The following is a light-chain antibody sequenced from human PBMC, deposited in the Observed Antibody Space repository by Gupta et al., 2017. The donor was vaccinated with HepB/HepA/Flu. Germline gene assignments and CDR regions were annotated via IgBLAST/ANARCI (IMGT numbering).Light chain of an antibody. J-gene: IGKJ1*01. CDR1: QSVSSSY. Sequence: EMVLTQSPGPLSVSQGERATLSCRASQSVSSSYLAWHQQKPGQAPRLLIYGASSRATGIPDRFSGSGSGTDFTLTISRLEPEDFAVYYCQQYGSSPRTFGQGTKVEIK. CDR3: QQYGSSPRT. V-gene: IGKV3-20*01. CDR2: GAS.